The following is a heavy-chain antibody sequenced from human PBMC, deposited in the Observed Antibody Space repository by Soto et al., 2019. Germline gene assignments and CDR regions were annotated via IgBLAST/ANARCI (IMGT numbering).Heavy chain of an antibody. V-gene: IGHV4-31*03. CDR3: ARHLRPWYYYYGMDV. CDR1: GGSISSGGYY. CDR2: IYYSGST. J-gene: IGHJ6*02. Sequence: PSETLSLTCTVSGGSISSGGYYWSLIRQHPGKGLEWIGYIYYSGSTYYNPSLKSRVTISVDTSKNQFSLKLSSVTAADTAVYYCARHLRPWYYYYGMDVWGQGTTVTVSS.